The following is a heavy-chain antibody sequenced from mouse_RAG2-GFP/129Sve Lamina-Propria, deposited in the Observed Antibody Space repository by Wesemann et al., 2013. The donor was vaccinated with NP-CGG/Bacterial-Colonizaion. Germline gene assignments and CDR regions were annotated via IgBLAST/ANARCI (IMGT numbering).Heavy chain of an antibody. D-gene: IGHD1-1*01. CDR1: GFTFSNYW. CDR3: TRPPYYYGSSLYYFDY. CDR2: IRLKSDNYAT. Sequence: EVKLEESGGGLVQPGGSMKLSCVASGFTFSNYWMNWVRQSPEKGLEWVAQIRLKSDNYATHYAESVKGRFTISRDDSKSSVYLQMNNLRAEDTGIYYCTRPPYYYGSSLYYFDYWGQGTTLTVSS. J-gene: IGHJ2*01. V-gene: IGHV6-3*01.